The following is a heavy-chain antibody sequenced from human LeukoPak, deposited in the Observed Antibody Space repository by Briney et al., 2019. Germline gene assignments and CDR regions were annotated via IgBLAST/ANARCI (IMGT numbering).Heavy chain of an antibody. D-gene: IGHD2-2*01. Sequence: ASVKVSCKASGYTFTGNYMHWVRQAPGQGLEWMGWINPNSGGTNYAQKFQGRVTMTRDTSISTAYMELSRLRSDDTAVYYCAISIVVVPAAWTGAFDIWGQGTMVTVSS. CDR3: AISIVVVPAAWTGAFDI. J-gene: IGHJ3*02. CDR1: GYTFTGNY. V-gene: IGHV1-2*02. CDR2: INPNSGGT.